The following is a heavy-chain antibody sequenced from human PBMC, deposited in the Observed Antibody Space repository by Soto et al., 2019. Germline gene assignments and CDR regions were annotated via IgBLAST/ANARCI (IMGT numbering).Heavy chain of an antibody. D-gene: IGHD2-15*01. J-gene: IGHJ4*02. CDR1: GFTFSSYA. CDR2: ISGSGGST. CDR3: AKEMGDIVVVVAAIFDY. V-gene: IGHV3-23*01. Sequence: GGSLRLSCAASGFTFSSYAMSWVRQAPGKGLEWVSAISGSGGSTYYADSVKGRFTISRDNSKNTLYLQMNSLRAEDTAVYYCAKEMGDIVVVVAAIFDYWGQGTLVTVSS.